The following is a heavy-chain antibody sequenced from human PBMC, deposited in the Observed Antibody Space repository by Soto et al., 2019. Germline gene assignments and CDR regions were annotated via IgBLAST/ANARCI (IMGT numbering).Heavy chain of an antibody. D-gene: IGHD6-19*01. V-gene: IGHV6-1*01. CDR3: AREVSSGWYPAYYFDY. Sequence: PSLTLSLTCAISGDSVSSNSAAWNWIRQSPSRGLEWLGRTYYRSKWYNDYAVSVKSRITINPDTSKNQFSLQLNSVTPEDTAVYYCAREVSSGWYPAYYFDYWGQGTLVTVSS. CDR2: TYYRSKWYN. CDR1: GDSVSSNSAA. J-gene: IGHJ4*02.